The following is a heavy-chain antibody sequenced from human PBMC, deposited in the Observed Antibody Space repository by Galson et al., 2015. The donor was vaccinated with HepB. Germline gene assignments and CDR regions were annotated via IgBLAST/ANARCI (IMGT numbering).Heavy chain of an antibody. CDR1: GFTFSSHF. V-gene: IGHV3-21*01. J-gene: IGHJ6*02. CDR2: ISATSRNI. CDR3: ARVYDGDDAGEDYGMDV. Sequence: SLRLSCAGSGFTFSSHFMNWVRQAPGKGLEWVAYISATSRNIYYADSVKGRFSISRDNGKNSLYLQMNSLRAADTAVYYCARVYDGDDAGEDYGMDVWGPGATVTVSS. D-gene: IGHD4-17*01.